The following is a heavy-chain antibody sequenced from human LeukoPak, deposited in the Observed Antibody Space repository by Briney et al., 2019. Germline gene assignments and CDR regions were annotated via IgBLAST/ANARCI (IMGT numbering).Heavy chain of an antibody. J-gene: IGHJ1*01. CDR1: GGSFSGYY. CDR3: ARGSPMAYYYDSSGYYLYFQH. Sequence: PSETLSLTCAVYGGSFSGYYWSWIRQPPGKGLEWIGEINHSGSTNYNPSLKSRVTISVDTSKNQFSLQLSSVTDADTAVYYCARGSPMAYYYDSSGYYLYFQHWGQGTLVTVSS. V-gene: IGHV4-34*01. CDR2: INHSGST. D-gene: IGHD3-22*01.